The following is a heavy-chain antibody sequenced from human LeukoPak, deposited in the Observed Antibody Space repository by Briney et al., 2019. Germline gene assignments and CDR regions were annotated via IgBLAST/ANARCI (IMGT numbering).Heavy chain of an antibody. CDR2: INQDGGEN. D-gene: IGHD3-10*01. J-gene: IGHJ4*02. CDR3: TKGRSNHY. V-gene: IGHV3-7*01. CDR1: GFTFSDFW. Sequence: GGSLRLSCAASGFTFSDFWMGWVRQAPGKGLEWVANINQDGGENYYVDSVKGRFTISRDNAKNSLYLQMNSLRAEDTAVYYCTKGRSNHYWGQGTLVTVST.